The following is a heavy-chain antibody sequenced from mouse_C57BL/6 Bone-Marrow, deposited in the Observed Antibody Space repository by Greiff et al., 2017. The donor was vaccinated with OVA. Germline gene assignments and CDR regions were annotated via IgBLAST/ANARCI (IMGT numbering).Heavy chain of an antibody. Sequence: EVQVVESGGGLVKPGGSLKLSCAASGFTFSDYGMHWVRQAPEKGLEWVAYISSGSSTIYYADTVKGRFTISRDNAKNTLFLQMTSLRSEDTAMYYCAREGIYYDYPAWFAYWGQGTLVTVSA. CDR1: GFTFSDYG. J-gene: IGHJ3*01. CDR2: ISSGSSTI. V-gene: IGHV5-17*01. CDR3: AREGIYYDYPAWFAY. D-gene: IGHD2-4*01.